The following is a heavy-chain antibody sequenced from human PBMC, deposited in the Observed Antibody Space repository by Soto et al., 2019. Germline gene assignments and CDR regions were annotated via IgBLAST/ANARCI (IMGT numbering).Heavy chain of an antibody. CDR3: AKARDSSSWYVPYYYYYGMDV. CDR1: GFTFSSYG. V-gene: IGHV3-30*18. D-gene: IGHD6-13*01. J-gene: IGHJ6*02. Sequence: QVQLVESGGGVVQPGRSLRLSCAASGFTFSSYGMHWVRQAPGKGLEWVAVISYDGSNKYYADSVKGRFTISRDNSKNTLYLQMNSLRAEDTAVYYCAKARDSSSWYVPYYYYYGMDVWGQGTTVTVSS. CDR2: ISYDGSNK.